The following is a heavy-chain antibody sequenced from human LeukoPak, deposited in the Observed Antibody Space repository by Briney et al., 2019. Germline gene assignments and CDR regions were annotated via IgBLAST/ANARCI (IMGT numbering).Heavy chain of an antibody. Sequence: GSLRLSCATSGFTFSNYAMSWVRQAPGKGLEWVSAISGSGGSTYYADSVKGRFTISRDNSKNTLYLQMNSLRADDTAVYYCADQTTVTDPPDYWGQGTLVTVSS. D-gene: IGHD4-17*01. V-gene: IGHV3-23*01. CDR1: GFTFSNYA. J-gene: IGHJ4*02. CDR3: ADQTTVTDPPDY. CDR2: ISGSGGST.